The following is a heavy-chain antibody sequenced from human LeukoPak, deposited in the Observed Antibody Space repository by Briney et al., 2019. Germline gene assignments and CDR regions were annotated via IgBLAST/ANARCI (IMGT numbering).Heavy chain of an antibody. D-gene: IGHD3-22*01. J-gene: IGHJ6*02. CDR2: IYHSGST. Sequence: SQTLSLTCAVSGGSISSGGYSWSWIRQPPGKGLEWIGYIYHSGSTYYNPSLQSRVTISVDRSKNQFPLKLSSVTAADTAVYYCARGPSITMIVVDKYYYYGMDVWGQGTTVTVSS. CDR1: GGSISSGGYS. CDR3: ARGPSITMIVVDKYYYYGMDV. V-gene: IGHV4-30-2*01.